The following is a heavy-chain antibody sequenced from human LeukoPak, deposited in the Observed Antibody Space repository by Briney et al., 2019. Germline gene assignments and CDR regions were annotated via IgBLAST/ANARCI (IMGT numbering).Heavy chain of an antibody. D-gene: IGHD3-22*01. V-gene: IGHV3-11*04. CDR2: ISSSGSTI. Sequence: GGSLRLSCAASGFTFSDYYMSWIRQAPGKGLEWVSYISSSGSTIYYADSVKGRFAISRDNAKNSLYLQMNSLRAEDTAVYYCARDLGSLYDSSGHGGFYFDYWGQGTLVTVSS. CDR3: ARDLGSLYDSSGHGGFYFDY. CDR1: GFTFSDYY. J-gene: IGHJ4*02.